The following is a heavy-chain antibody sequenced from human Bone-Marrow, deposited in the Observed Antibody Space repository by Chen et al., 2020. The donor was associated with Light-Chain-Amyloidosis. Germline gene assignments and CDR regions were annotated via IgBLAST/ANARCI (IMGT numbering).Heavy chain of an antibody. Sequence: QVQLVESGGGVVQPGRSLRLSCAASGFTFSSYGMHWVRQAPGKGLEWVAVIWYDGSNKYYADSVKGRFTISRDNSKNTLYLQMNSLRAEDTAVYYCARSAGVVVTRFDYWGQGTLVTVSS. J-gene: IGHJ4*02. D-gene: IGHD3-22*01. V-gene: IGHV3-33*01. CDR2: IWYDGSNK. CDR1: GFTFSSYG. CDR3: ARSAGVVVTRFDY.